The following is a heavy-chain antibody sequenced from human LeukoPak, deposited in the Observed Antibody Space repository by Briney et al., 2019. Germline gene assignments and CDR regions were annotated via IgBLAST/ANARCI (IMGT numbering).Heavy chain of an antibody. CDR2: IWYDGSNK. D-gene: IGHD6-13*01. CDR3: ARAEGIAAAGNFDY. J-gene: IGHJ4*02. Sequence: GRSLRLSCAASGFTFSSYGMHWVRQAPGKGLEWVAVIWYDGSNKYYADFVKGRFTISRDNSKNTLYLQMNSLRAEDTAVYYCARAEGIAAAGNFDYWGQGTLVTVSS. V-gene: IGHV3-33*01. CDR1: GFTFSSYG.